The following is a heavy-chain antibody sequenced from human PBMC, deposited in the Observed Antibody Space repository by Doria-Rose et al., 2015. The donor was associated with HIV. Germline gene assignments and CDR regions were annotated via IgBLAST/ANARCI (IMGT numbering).Heavy chain of an antibody. D-gene: IGHD6-13*01. J-gene: IGHJ4*02. CDR3: ARIKSSRWYHKYYFDF. Sequence: QITLKESGPVLVKPTETLTLTCTVSGVPLSSPGTGVSWIRQPPGKALEWLANIFSDDERSYKTSLKSRLTISRGTSKSQVVLTMTDMDPVDTATYYCARIKSSRWYHKYYFDFWGQGTLVIVSA. V-gene: IGHV2-26*01. CDR2: IFSDDER. CDR1: GVPLSSPGTG.